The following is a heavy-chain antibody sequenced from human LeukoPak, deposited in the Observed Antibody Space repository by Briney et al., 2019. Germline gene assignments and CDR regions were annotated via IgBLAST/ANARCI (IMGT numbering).Heavy chain of an antibody. V-gene: IGHV3-48*01. CDR2: ISSSSSTI. CDR3: ANRHHYNSSAYWYYFDF. J-gene: IGHJ4*02. Sequence: QPGGSLRLSCAASGFTFSSYGMTWVRQAPGKGLEWVSYISSSSSTIYYADSVRGRFTTSRDNAKNSLYLQLNSLRAEDTAVYYCANRHHYNSSAYWYYFDFWAREPRSPSPQ. D-gene: IGHD3-22*01. CDR1: GFTFSSYG.